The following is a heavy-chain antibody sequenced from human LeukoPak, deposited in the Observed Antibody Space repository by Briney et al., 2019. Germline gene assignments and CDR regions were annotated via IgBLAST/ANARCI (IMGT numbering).Heavy chain of an antibody. CDR2: ISSGGSTI. V-gene: IGHV3-11*04. CDR3: ARDKKQWLVSYYYYYMDV. CDR1: GGSFSGYY. J-gene: IGHJ6*03. D-gene: IGHD6-19*01. Sequence: LSLTCAVYGGSFSGYYWSWIRQAPGKGLEWVSYISSGGSTIYYADSVKGRFTISRDNAKNSLYLQMNSLRAEDTAVYYCARDKKQWLVSYYYYYMDVWGKGTTVTVSS.